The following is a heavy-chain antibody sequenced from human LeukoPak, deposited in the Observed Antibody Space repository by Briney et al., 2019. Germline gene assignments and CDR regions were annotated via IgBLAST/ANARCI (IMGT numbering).Heavy chain of an antibody. CDR2: IYHSGST. D-gene: IGHD4-23*01. J-gene: IGHJ4*02. Sequence: SETLSLTCTVSGYSISSGYYWGWIRQPPGKGLEWIGSIYHSGSTYYNPSLKSRVTISVDTSKNQFSLKLSSVTAADTAVYYCARGNGNTPQDYWGQGTLVTVSS. CDR3: ARGNGNTPQDY. V-gene: IGHV4-38-2*02. CDR1: GYSISSGYY.